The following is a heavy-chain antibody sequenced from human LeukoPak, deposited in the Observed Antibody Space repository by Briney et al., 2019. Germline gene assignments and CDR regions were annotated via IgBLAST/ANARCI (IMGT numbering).Heavy chain of an antibody. CDR1: GGSFSGYY. CDR2: INHSGST. D-gene: IGHD5-18*01. J-gene: IGHJ4*02. V-gene: IGHV4-34*01. CDR3: ARAYGPGYSYGYFEY. Sequence: SETLSLTCAVYGGSFSGYYWSWIRQPPGKGLEWIGEINHSGSTNYNPSLKSRVAISIDTSKNQFSLKPSSVTAADTAMYYCARAYGPGYSYGYFEYWGQGIQVTVSS.